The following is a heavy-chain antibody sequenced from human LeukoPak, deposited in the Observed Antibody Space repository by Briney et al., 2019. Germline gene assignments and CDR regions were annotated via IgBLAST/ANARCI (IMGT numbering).Heavy chain of an antibody. J-gene: IGHJ5*02. Sequence: ASVKVSCKASGYTFTSYDINWVRQATGQGLEWMGWMNPNSGNTGYAQKFQGRVTITRNTSISTAYMELSSLRSEDTAVYYRARSLYYDFWSGYYRYNWFDPWGQGTLVTVSS. CDR1: GYTFTSYD. D-gene: IGHD3-3*01. V-gene: IGHV1-8*03. CDR3: ARSLYYDFWSGYYRYNWFDP. CDR2: MNPNSGNT.